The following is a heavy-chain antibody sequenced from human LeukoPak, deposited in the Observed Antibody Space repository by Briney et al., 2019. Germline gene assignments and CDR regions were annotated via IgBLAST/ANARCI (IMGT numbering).Heavy chain of an antibody. V-gene: IGHV1-18*01. CDR3: ARGTWETAARPYSFDT. CDR2: ISGYNGDT. CDR1: AFSFVSFG. J-gene: IGHJ4*02. Sequence: ASVKVSCKAFAFSFVSFGLNWVRQAPGQGLEWMGWISGYNGDTKYAQKFQGRVTMTTDTSTSTAYMELRSLRSDDTAVYYCARGTWETAARPYSFDTWGQGTLVTVTS. D-gene: IGHD1-26*01.